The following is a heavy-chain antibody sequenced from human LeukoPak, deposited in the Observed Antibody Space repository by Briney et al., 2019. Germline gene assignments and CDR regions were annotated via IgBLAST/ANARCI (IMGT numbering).Heavy chain of an antibody. J-gene: IGHJ4*02. CDR1: GFPFSSNW. Sequence: GGSLRLSCAAPGFPFSSNWMHWVGHAPGKGLGWVSHVKNDGSSTNYADSVRGRFTISRDNAKNTLYLQMSSLRAEDTAVYYCARGNDYWSGYIDYWGQGALVTVSS. CDR2: VKNDGSST. CDR3: ARGNDYWSGYIDY. D-gene: IGHD3-3*01. V-gene: IGHV3-74*01.